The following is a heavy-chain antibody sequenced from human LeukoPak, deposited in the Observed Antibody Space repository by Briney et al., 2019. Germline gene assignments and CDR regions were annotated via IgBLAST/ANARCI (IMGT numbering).Heavy chain of an antibody. V-gene: IGHV3-7*01. J-gene: IGHJ4*02. D-gene: IGHD3-10*01. CDR3: VRADLVRGNPVAY. Sequence: GGSLRLSCAASGFTFSSYWMSWVRQAPGKGLEWVANMNRDGSEKYYVDSVKGRFTISRDNAKDSLYLQMNSLRAEDTAVYYCVRADLVRGNPVAYWGQGTLVTVSS. CDR1: GFTFSSYW. CDR2: MNRDGSEK.